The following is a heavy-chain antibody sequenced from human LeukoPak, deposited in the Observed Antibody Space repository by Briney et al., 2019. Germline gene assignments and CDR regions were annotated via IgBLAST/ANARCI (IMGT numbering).Heavy chain of an antibody. D-gene: IGHD2-2*01. CDR1: GGSISNTNYY. CDR3: ARVGHCSSTACYYRYFDY. V-gene: IGHV4-30-4*08. Sequence: KPSETLSLTCTVSGGSISNTNYYWIWIRQPPGKGLESIGYIYYSGSTYYNPSLKSRVTISVDTSKNQFSLKLSSVTAADTAVYYCARVGHCSSTACYYRYFDYWDQGTLVTVSS. J-gene: IGHJ4*02. CDR2: IYYSGST.